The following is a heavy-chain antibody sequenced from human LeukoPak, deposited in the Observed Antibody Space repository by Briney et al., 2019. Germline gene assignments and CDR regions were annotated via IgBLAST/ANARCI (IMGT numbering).Heavy chain of an antibody. CDR3: AVCPHSSGWGFDY. CDR2: IYYSGST. CDR1: GGSISSSSYY. V-gene: IGHV4-39*07. D-gene: IGHD6-19*01. Sequence: SETLSLTCTVSGGSISSSSYYWGWIRQPPGKGLEWIGSIYYSGSTYYNPSLKSRVTISVDTSKNQFSLKLSSVTAADTAVYYCAVCPHSSGWGFDYWGQGTLVTVSS. J-gene: IGHJ4*02.